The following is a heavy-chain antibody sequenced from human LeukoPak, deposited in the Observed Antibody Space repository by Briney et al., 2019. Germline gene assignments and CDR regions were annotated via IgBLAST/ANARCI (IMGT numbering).Heavy chain of an antibody. Sequence: GGSLRLSCATSGFTFSDHALHWVRQAPGEGLQYVSAISRNGTRTFYADSVKDRFTISRDNSTKALYLQMGSLRVEDMGVYYCVRDSFYTGYDRGFGYWGQGTLVTVSS. CDR3: VRDSFYTGYDRGFGY. D-gene: IGHD5-12*01. V-gene: IGHV3-64*02. CDR2: ISRNGTRT. J-gene: IGHJ4*02. CDR1: GFTFSDHA.